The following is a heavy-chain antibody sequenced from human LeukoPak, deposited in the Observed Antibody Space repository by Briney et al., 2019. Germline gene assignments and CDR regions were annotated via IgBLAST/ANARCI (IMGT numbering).Heavy chain of an antibody. D-gene: IGHD3-3*01. CDR2: ISGSGGST. Sequence: PGGSLRLSCAASGFTFSSYAMSWVRQAPGKGLEWVSAISGSGGSTYYADSVKGRFTISRDNAKNSLYLQMNSQRPEDTAVYYCAREGYDLAIDYWGQGTLVTVSS. J-gene: IGHJ4*02. CDR1: GFTFSSYA. CDR3: AREGYDLAIDY. V-gene: IGHV3-23*01.